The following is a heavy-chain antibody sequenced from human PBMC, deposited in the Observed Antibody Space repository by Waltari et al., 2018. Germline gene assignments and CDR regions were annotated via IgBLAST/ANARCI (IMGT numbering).Heavy chain of an antibody. J-gene: IGHJ4*02. CDR3: ARDGGAGYDFWSGYEN. D-gene: IGHD3-3*01. CDR2: INAGTGNT. Sequence: QLQLVQSGAEARKPGASVKVSCEASGYTFTSYAIHWVGRAPGQRLEWMGWINAGTGNTKYSQKFQGRVTITRDTSAGTAFMELSSLRSEDTAVYSCARDGGAGYDFWSGYENWGQGTLVTVSS. CDR1: GYTFTSYA. V-gene: IGHV1-3*01.